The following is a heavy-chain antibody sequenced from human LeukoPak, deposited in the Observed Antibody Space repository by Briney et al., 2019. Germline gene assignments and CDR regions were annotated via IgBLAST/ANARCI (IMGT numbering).Heavy chain of an antibody. CDR2: IYYSGST. D-gene: IGHD3-10*01. V-gene: IGHV4-59*01. CDR1: GYSISSYY. CDR3: AREGPGYDAFDI. Sequence: PSETLSLTCAVSGYSISSYYWSWIRQPPGKGLEWIGCIYYSGSTNYNPSLKSRVTISVDTSKNQFSLKLSSVTAADTAVYYCAREGPGYDAFDIWGQGTMVTVSS. J-gene: IGHJ3*02.